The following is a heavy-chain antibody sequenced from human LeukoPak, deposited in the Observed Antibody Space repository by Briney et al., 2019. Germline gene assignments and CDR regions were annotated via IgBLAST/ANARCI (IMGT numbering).Heavy chain of an antibody. V-gene: IGHV4-38-2*02. J-gene: IGHJ4*02. CDR3: ARSAPNAWIQLWLYFDY. D-gene: IGHD5-18*01. CDR1: GYSISSGYY. CDR2: IYHSGST. Sequence: SETLSLTCTVSGYSISSGYYWGWIRQPPGKGLEWIGSIYHSGSTYYNPSLKSRVTISVDTSKNQFSLKLSSVTAADTAVYYCARSAPNAWIQLWLYFDYWGQGTLVTVSS.